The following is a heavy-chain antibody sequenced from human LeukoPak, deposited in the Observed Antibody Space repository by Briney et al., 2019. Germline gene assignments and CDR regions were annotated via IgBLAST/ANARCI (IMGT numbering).Heavy chain of an antibody. V-gene: IGHV3-48*04. J-gene: IGHJ4*02. CDR3: ATQTH. Sequence: PGGSLRLSCAASGFIFRSYSMNWVRQAPGKGLEWVSYISSTGSTIYYADSVKGRFTISRDNSKNSLYLQMNSLRAEDTALYYCATQTHWGQGTLVTVSS. D-gene: IGHD4-23*01. CDR2: ISSTGSTI. CDR1: GFIFRSYS.